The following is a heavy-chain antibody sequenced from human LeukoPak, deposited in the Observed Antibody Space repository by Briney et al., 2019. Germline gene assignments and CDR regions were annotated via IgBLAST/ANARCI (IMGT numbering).Heavy chain of an antibody. V-gene: IGHV3-48*01. Sequence: PGGSLRLSCAASGFTFSTYSMNWVRQAPGKGLEWVSYISSSSSTIYYADSVKGRFTISRDNAKNSLYLQMNSLRAEDTTVYYGARDLEYYDSSAYYYVRGWGQGPLVTVSS. CDR3: ARDLEYYDSSAYYYVRG. CDR1: GFTFSTYS. D-gene: IGHD3-22*01. CDR2: ISSSSSTI. J-gene: IGHJ4*02.